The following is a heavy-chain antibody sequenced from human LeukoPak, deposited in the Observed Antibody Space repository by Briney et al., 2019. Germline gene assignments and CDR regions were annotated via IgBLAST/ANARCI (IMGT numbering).Heavy chain of an antibody. J-gene: IGHJ4*02. CDR2: INPNSGVT. CDR1: GYTFTSYA. D-gene: IGHD1-26*01. Sequence: ASVKVSCKASGYTFTSYAMNWVRQAPGQGLEWMGWINPNSGVTNYSQNFQGRVTMTRDTSINTAYMELSRLRSDDTAVYYCANSGGYWGQGTLVTVSS. CDR3: ANSGGY. V-gene: IGHV1-2*02.